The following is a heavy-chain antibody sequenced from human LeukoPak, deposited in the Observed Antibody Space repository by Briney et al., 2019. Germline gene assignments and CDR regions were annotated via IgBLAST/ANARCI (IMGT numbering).Heavy chain of an antibody. CDR1: GFSLSTSGVG. V-gene: IGHV2-5*01. J-gene: IGHJ4*02. CDR2: IYWNDDK. CDR3: AHGPTRGSGMKPGVFDY. D-gene: IGHD3-10*01. Sequence: SGPTLVNPTQTLTLTCTFSGFSLSTSGVGVGWIRQPPGKALEWLALIYWNDDKRYSPSLKSRLTITKDTSKNQVVLTMTNMDPVDTATYYCAHGPTRGSGMKPGVFDYWGQGTLVTVSS.